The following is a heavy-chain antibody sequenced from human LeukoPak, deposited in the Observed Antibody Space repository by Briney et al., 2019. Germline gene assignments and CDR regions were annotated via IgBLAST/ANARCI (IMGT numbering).Heavy chain of an antibody. J-gene: IGHJ4*02. Sequence: GGSLRLFCAASGFTFNTAYMSWLRQAPGKGLEWVSYISSSGSTIYYADSVKGRFTISRDNAKNSLYLQMNSLRAEDTAVYYCAGYDFWSGYHTFDYWGQGTLVTVSS. CDR1: GFTFNTAY. CDR2: ISSSGSTI. V-gene: IGHV3-11*04. CDR3: AGYDFWSGYHTFDY. D-gene: IGHD3-3*01.